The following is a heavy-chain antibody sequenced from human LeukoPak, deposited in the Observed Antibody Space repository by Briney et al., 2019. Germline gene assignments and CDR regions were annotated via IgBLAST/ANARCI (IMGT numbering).Heavy chain of an antibody. Sequence: PSETLSLTCTVSGGSISSSSYYWGWTRQPPGKGLEWIGSIYYSGSTYYNPSLKSRVTISVDTSKNQFSLKLSSVTAADTAVYYCARERDGDYLYYFDYWGQGTMVTVSS. V-gene: IGHV4-39*07. J-gene: IGHJ4*02. CDR1: GGSISSSSYY. CDR3: ARERDGDYLYYFDY. D-gene: IGHD4-17*01. CDR2: IYYSGST.